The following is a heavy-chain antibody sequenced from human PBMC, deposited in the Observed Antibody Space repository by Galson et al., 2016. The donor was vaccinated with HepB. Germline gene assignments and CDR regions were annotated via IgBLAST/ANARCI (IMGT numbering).Heavy chain of an antibody. CDR3: ARSSVVFTEIFLAY. CDR2: INPSGGST. V-gene: IGHV1-46*01. J-gene: IGHJ4*02. D-gene: IGHD2-8*02. CDR1: GYTFTSFF. Sequence: SVKVSCKASGYTFTSFFIHWVRQAPGQGLEWMGMINPSGGSTTYTQKFQGRVTMTRDTSTSTVYMELISLRSEDTAVYYCARSSVVFTEIFLAYWGQGTLVTVS.